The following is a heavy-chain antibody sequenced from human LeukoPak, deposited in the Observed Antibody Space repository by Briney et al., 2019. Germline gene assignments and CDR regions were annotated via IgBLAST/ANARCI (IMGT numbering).Heavy chain of an antibody. V-gene: IGHV3-23*01. D-gene: IGHD2-15*01. Sequence: GGSLRLSCAASGFTFSSYAMSWVRQAPGKGLEWVSAISGSGVTTYYADSVKGRFTISRDNSKNTLYLQMNSLRAEDTAVYYCAKSRLLCSGGSCYSPYYYGMDVWGQGTTVTVSS. J-gene: IGHJ6*02. CDR3: AKSRLLCSGGSCYSPYYYGMDV. CDR2: ISGSGVTT. CDR1: GFTFSSYA.